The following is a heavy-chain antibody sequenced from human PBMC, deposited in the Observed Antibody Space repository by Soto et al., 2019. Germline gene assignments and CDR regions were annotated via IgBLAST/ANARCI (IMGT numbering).Heavy chain of an antibody. CDR2: IIPVFGTP. D-gene: IGHD6-13*01. CDR1: GYSFSSHA. V-gene: IGHV1-69*06. J-gene: IGHJ4*02. CDR3: ARGGALSTSWYWGDGLDS. Sequence: QVQLEQSGSEVKKSGSSVKVSCKASGYSFSSHAITWVRQAPGQGLEWMGGIIPVFGTPSYAQKFQGRVTISADKSKNTSYLELRRLRSEDTAVYYCARGGALSTSWYWGDGLDSWGQGTQVTVSS.